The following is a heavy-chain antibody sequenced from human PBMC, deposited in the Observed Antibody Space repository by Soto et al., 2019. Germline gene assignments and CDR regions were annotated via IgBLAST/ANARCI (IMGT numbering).Heavy chain of an antibody. J-gene: IGHJ6*02. V-gene: IGHV3-11*01. CDR2: ISRSGSTI. Sequence: QMQLVESGGGLVEPGGSLILSCEASGFTFRNHYMSWIRQAPGEGLEWISYISRSGSTIYYADSVKGRFTISRDNSKNSLYLQMDSLRAEDTAMYYCGRDPELWCENVATRPSTYYYGMDVWGQGNTVTVAS. CDR1: GFTFRNHY. D-gene: IGHD5-18*01. CDR3: GRDPELWCENVATRPSTYYYGMDV.